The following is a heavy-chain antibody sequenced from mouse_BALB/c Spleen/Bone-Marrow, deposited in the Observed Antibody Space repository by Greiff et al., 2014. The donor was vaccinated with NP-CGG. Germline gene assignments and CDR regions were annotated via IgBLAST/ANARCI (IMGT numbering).Heavy chain of an antibody. CDR2: IQYSGRT. J-gene: IGHJ2*01. Sequence: VQLKESGPDLVKPSQSLSLTCTVTGYSITSGYSWHWIRQFPGNKMEWMGYIQYSGRTNYNPSLKSRISITRDTSKNQFFLQLNSVTTEDTTTYYCASRGSIYDGYLDYWGQGTTLTVSS. CDR3: ASRGSIYDGYLDY. V-gene: IGHV3-1*02. D-gene: IGHD2-3*01. CDR1: GYSITSGYS.